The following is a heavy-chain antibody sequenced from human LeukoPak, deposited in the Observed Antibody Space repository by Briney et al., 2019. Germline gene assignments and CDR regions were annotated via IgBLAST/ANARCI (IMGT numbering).Heavy chain of an antibody. J-gene: IGHJ6*02. Sequence: ASVKVSCKASGYTFTGYYMHWVRQAPGQGLEWMGWINPNSGGTNYAQKFQGWVTMTRDTSISTAYMELSRLRSDDTAVYYCASPTSLKNEYGMDVWGQGTTVTVSS. V-gene: IGHV1-2*04. D-gene: IGHD1-1*01. CDR1: GYTFTGYY. CDR2: INPNSGGT. CDR3: ASPTSLKNEYGMDV.